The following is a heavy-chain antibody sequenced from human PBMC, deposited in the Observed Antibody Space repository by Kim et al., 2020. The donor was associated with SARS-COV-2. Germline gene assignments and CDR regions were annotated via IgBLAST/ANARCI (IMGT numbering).Heavy chain of an antibody. CDR3: ARLTGNRAVAGSGY. Sequence: SQKFKGRVTTTRDTSASTAYMELSSLRSEDTAVYYCARLTGNRAVAGSGYWGQGTLVTVSS. J-gene: IGHJ4*02. V-gene: IGHV1-3*01. D-gene: IGHD6-19*01.